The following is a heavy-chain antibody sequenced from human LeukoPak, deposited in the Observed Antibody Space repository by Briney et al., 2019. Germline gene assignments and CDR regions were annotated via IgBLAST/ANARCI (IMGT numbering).Heavy chain of an antibody. V-gene: IGHV3-7*01. CDR2: IKQDGKET. D-gene: IGHD6-19*01. CDR1: GFTLSRFW. Sequence: GGSLRLSCEASGFTLSRFWMSWIRQAPGKGLEWVANIKQDGKETYYVDSVKGRFTISRDNAKNSLYLEMNSLRADDTAVYFCARDEGSGWDYWGQGTPVTVSS. CDR3: ARDEGSGWDY. J-gene: IGHJ4*02.